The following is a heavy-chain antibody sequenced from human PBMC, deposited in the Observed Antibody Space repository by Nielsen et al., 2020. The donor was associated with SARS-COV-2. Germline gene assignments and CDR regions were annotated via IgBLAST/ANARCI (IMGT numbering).Heavy chain of an antibody. J-gene: IGHJ4*02. V-gene: IGHV4-39*07. CDR1: GGSISSSSYY. Sequence: SETLSLTCTVSGGSISSSSYYWSWIRQPPGKGLEWIGEINHSGSTNYNPSLKSRVTISVDTSKNQFSLKLSSVTAADTAVYYCARGGMYYGSGRNYWGQGTLVTVSS. D-gene: IGHD3-10*01. CDR2: INHSGST. CDR3: ARGGMYYGSGRNY.